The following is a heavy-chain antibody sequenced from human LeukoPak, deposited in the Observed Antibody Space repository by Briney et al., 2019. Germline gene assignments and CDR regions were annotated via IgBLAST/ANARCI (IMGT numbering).Heavy chain of an antibody. V-gene: IGHV4-30-4*01. D-gene: IGHD2-15*01. Sequence: SETLSLTCTVSGASISRGDYYWSWIRQPPGKGLEWIGYIYYSGSTYYNPSLKSRLTISVDTSKNQLFLNLTSVTVADTAVYYCARASAAAVAARFWGQGNLVTVSS. CDR2: IYYSGST. J-gene: IGHJ4*02. CDR1: GASISRGDYY. CDR3: ARASAAAVAARF.